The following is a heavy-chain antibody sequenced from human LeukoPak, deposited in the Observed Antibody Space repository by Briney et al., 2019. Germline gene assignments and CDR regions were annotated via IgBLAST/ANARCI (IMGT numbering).Heavy chain of an antibody. Sequence: GGSLRLSCAASGFTFSSYSMNWVRQAPGKGLEWVSSISSSSSYIYYADSVKGRFTISRDNAKNSLYLQMNSLRAEDTAVYYCARDLGYCSSTSCSYSPFDYWGQGTLDTVSS. J-gene: IGHJ4*02. CDR1: GFTFSSYS. CDR3: ARDLGYCSSTSCSYSPFDY. V-gene: IGHV3-21*01. CDR2: ISSSSSYI. D-gene: IGHD2-2*01.